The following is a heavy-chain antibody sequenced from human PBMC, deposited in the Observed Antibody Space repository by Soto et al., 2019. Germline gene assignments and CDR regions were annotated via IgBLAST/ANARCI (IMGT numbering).Heavy chain of an antibody. V-gene: IGHV4-31*03. D-gene: IGHD3-9*01. CDR3: AKEYSDFLTAFYGPLNIYYYYSGMDV. Sequence: SETLSLTCTVSGGSISSGGYYWSWIRQHPGKGLEWIGYIYYSGSTYYNPSLKSRVTISVDTSKNQFSLKLSSVTAEDTAVYYCAKEYSDFLTAFYGPLNIYYYYSGMDVWGQGTTVTVSS. J-gene: IGHJ6*02. CDR1: GGSISSGGYY. CDR2: IYYSGST.